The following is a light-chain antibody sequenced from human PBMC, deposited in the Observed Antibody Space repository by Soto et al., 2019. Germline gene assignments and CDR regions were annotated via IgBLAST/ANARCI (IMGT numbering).Light chain of an antibody. CDR1: QTISSF. V-gene: IGKV1-39*01. Sequence: DIQMTQSPSFLSASLGDRVTITCRASQTISSFLYWYQQRPGKAPKLLIYATSNLYSGVPSRFSGAGSGTDFTLTINSLQPEDFATYYCQESYSTPYTFGQGTKL. CDR2: ATS. CDR3: QESYSTPYT. J-gene: IGKJ2*01.